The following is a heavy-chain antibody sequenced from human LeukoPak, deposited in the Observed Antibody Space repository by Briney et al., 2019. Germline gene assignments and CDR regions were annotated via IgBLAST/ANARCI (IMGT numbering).Heavy chain of an antibody. D-gene: IGHD6-13*01. V-gene: IGHV3-30*18. CDR2: ISYDGSNK. CDR1: GFTFSSYG. Sequence: GGSLRLSCAASGFTFSSYGMHWVRQAPGKGLEWAAVISYDGSNKYYADSVKGRFTISRDNSKNTLYLQMNSLRAEDTAVYCCAKGHSSSWSFDYWGQGTLVTVSS. J-gene: IGHJ4*02. CDR3: AKGHSSSWSFDY.